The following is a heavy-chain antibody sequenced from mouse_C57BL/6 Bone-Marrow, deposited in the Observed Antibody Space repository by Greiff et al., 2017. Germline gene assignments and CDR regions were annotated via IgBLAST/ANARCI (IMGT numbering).Heavy chain of an antibody. CDR2: ISDGGSYT. Sequence: EVKLVESGGGLVKPGGSLKLSCAASGFTFSSYAMSWVRQTPEKRLEWVATISDGGSYTYYPDNVKGRFTISRDNAKNHLYLQMSHLKSEDTAMYYCARDRWLLRFDYWGQGTTLTVSS. J-gene: IGHJ2*01. V-gene: IGHV5-4*01. CDR3: ARDRWLLRFDY. CDR1: GFTFSSYA. D-gene: IGHD2-3*01.